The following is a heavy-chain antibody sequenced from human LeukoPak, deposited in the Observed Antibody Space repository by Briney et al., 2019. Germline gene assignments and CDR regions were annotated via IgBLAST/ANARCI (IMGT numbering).Heavy chain of an antibody. CDR2: IKQDGSEK. V-gene: IGHV3-7*01. Sequence: PGGSLRLSCAASGFTFSSFWMSWVRQAPGKGLEWVANIKQDGSEKYYVDSVKGRFTISRDNAKNSLYLQMNGLRAEDTAVYYCAGLSVTNNFDYWGQGTLVTVSS. J-gene: IGHJ4*02. D-gene: IGHD4-11*01. CDR3: AGLSVTNNFDY. CDR1: GFTFSSFW.